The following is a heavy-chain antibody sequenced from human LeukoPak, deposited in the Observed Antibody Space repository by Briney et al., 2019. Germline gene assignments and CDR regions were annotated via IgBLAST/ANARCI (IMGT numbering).Heavy chain of an antibody. V-gene: IGHV3-23*01. CDR1: GFTFSSYA. CDR3: AKDNFYDFWSGYIPD. D-gene: IGHD3-3*01. J-gene: IGHJ4*02. Sequence: GGSLRLSCAASGFTFSSYAMSWVRQAPGKGLEWVSAISGSGGSTYYADSVKGRFTISRDNSKNTLYLQMNSLRAEDTALYYCAKDNFYDFWSGYIPDWGQGTLVTVSS. CDR2: ISGSGGST.